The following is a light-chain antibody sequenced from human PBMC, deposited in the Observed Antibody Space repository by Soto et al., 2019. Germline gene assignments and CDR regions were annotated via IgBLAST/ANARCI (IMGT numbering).Light chain of an antibody. V-gene: IGKV3-20*01. CDR1: EPVRNTF. CDR3: QQYADSPLT. Sequence: DIVLTQSPDPLSLSPGERATLSCRASEPVRNTFLAWYQQRPGQAPRLLIYGASSRAIGIPDRFSGSGSGTDFTLTISRLEPEDFALYFCQQYADSPLTFGGGSKVEIK. J-gene: IGKJ4*01. CDR2: GAS.